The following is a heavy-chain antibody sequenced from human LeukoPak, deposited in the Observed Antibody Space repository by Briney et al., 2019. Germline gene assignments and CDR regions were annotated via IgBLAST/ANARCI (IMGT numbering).Heavy chain of an antibody. D-gene: IGHD2-8*01. CDR3: ARGPTKYYFDY. CDR1: GGSFSGYY. V-gene: IGHV4-59*01. J-gene: IGHJ4*02. Sequence: SETLSLTCAVYGGSFSGYYWSWIRQPPGKGLEWIGYIYSSGSTNYNPSLKSRVTISVDTSKNQFSLKLSSVTAADTAVYYCARGPTKYYFDYWGQGTLVTVSS. CDR2: IYSSGST.